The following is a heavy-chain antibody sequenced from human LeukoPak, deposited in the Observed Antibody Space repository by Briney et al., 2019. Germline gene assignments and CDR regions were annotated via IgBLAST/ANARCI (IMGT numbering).Heavy chain of an antibody. V-gene: IGHV5-51*01. J-gene: IGHJ5*02. CDR2: IYPGDSDT. D-gene: IGHD5-18*01. Sequence: GESLKIPCKGSGYSFTSYWIGWVRQMPGKGLEWMGIIYPGDSDTRYSPSFQGQVTISADKSISTAYLQWSSLKASDTAMYYCARWQKVDTAMVSWFDPWGQGTLVTVSS. CDR3: ARWQKVDTAMVSWFDP. CDR1: GYSFTSYW.